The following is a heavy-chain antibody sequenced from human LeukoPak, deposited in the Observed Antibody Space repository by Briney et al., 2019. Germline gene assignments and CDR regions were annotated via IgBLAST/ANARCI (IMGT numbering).Heavy chain of an antibody. D-gene: IGHD4-17*01. CDR3: ARDWDGDYAYYFYYGMDV. CDR1: GFTFSSYS. CDR2: ISSSSSYI. Sequence: PGGSLRLSCAASGFTFSSYSMNWVRQAPGKGLEWVSSISSSSSYIYYADSVKGRFTISRDNAKNSLYLQMNSLRAEDTAVYYCARDWDGDYAYYFYYGMDVWGQGTTVTVSS. J-gene: IGHJ6*02. V-gene: IGHV3-21*01.